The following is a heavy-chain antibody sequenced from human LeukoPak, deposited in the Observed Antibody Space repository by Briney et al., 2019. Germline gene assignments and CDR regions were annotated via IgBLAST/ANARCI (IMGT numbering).Heavy chain of an antibody. Sequence: GGSLRLSCAASGFTFSSYSMNWVRQAPGKGLEWVSYISSSSSTIYYADSVKGRFTISRDNAKNSLYLQMNSLRAEDTAVYYCARDLGIAVRDAFDIWGQGTMVTVSS. CDR1: GFTFSSYS. D-gene: IGHD6-19*01. J-gene: IGHJ3*02. CDR3: ARDLGIAVRDAFDI. V-gene: IGHV3-48*01. CDR2: ISSSSSTI.